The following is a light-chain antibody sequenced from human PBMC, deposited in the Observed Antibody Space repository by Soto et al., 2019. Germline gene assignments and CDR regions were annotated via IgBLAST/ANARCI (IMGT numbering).Light chain of an antibody. CDR3: QQYVRSPPISP. J-gene: IGKJ2*01. Sequence: EIVLTQSPGTLSLSPGERATLSCRASQSVSSSSLAWYQQKPGQAPRLLIYAASRRASGIPGRFSGSGSGTDFTLTISRLAPEDFAPYYCQQYVRSPPISPFGQGTKLDIK. CDR2: AAS. V-gene: IGKV3-20*01. CDR1: QSVSSSS.